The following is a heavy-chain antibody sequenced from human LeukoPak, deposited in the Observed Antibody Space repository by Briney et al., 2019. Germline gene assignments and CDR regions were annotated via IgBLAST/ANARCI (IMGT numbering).Heavy chain of an antibody. D-gene: IGHD3-3*01. CDR1: GYTFTDYY. CDR2: INPIGGST. CDR3: ARGYYDFPF. Sequence: ASVKVSCKASGYTFTDYYTHWVRQAPGQGLEWMGIINPIGGSTTYAQNFQGRVTMTRDTSTSTVYMDLTSLRSEDTAVYYCARGYYDFPFWGQGTLVTVSS. J-gene: IGHJ4*02. V-gene: IGHV1-46*01.